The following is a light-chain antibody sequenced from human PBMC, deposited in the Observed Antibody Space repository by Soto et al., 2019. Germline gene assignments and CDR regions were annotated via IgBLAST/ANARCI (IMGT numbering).Light chain of an antibody. CDR1: QSVRSN. J-gene: IGKJ4*01. Sequence: EIVMTQSPATLSVSSGERATLSCRASQSVRSNLAWYQQKPGQAPRLLIYGASTRATGIPARFSGSGSGTEFTLTISSLQSEDFAVYYCQQYNNWPLTFGGGTKVDIK. V-gene: IGKV3-15*01. CDR2: GAS. CDR3: QQYNNWPLT.